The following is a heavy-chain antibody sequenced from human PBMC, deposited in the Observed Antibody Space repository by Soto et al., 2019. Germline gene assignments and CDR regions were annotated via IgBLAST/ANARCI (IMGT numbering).Heavy chain of an antibody. V-gene: IGHV3-30*18. Sequence: RLSCAASEFTFRNFGMHWVRQAPGKGLEWVAVISYDGGDTYSADSVKGRLTISRDNSKNTLFLQMNSLRAEDTAVYYCAKDSGRGSADYYFDYWGRGTLVTVSS. D-gene: IGHD3-10*01. J-gene: IGHJ4*02. CDR3: AKDSGRGSADYYFDY. CDR2: ISYDGGDT. CDR1: EFTFRNFG.